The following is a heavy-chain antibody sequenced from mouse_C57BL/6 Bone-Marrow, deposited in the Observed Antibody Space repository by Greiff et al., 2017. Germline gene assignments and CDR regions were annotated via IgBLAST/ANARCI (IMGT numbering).Heavy chain of an antibody. CDR1: GYTFTSYW. CDR3: ARWSYY. V-gene: IGHV1-64*01. J-gene: IGHJ2*01. Sequence: VQLQQPGAELVKPGASVKLSCKASGYTFTSYWMHWVKQRPGQGLEWIGMIHPNSGSTNYNEKFKSKATLTVDKASSTAYMTRSRLTSEDSSVYYCARWSYYWGQGTTLTVSS. CDR2: IHPNSGST.